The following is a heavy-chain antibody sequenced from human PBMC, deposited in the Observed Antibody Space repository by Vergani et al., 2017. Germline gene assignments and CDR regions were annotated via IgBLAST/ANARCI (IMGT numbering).Heavy chain of an antibody. CDR1: GFTFSSYG. V-gene: IGHV3-23*04. CDR2: ISGSGGST. Sequence: VQLVESGGGVVQPGRSLRLSCAASGFTFSSYGMHWVRQAPGKGLEWVSAISGSGGSTYYADSVKGRFTISRDNSKNTLYLQMNSLRAEDTAVYYCAVDLAGIHSWGQGTLVTVSS. CDR3: AVDLAGIHS. D-gene: IGHD6-19*01. J-gene: IGHJ4*02.